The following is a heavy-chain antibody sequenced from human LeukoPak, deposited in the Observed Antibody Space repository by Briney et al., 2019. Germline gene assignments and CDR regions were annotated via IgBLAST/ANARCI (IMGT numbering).Heavy chain of an antibody. J-gene: IGHJ3*02. CDR1: GGSFSGYY. V-gene: IGHV4-34*01. Sequence: SETLSLTCAVYGGSFSGYYRSWIRQPPGKGLEWIGEINHSGSTNYNPSLKSRVTISVDTSKNQFSLKLSSVTAADTAVYYCASGYVSVGAFDIWGQGTMVTVSS. D-gene: IGHD3-10*01. CDR2: INHSGST. CDR3: ASGYVSVGAFDI.